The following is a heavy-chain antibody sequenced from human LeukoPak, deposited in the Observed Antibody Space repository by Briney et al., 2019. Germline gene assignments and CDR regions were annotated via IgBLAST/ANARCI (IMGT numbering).Heavy chain of an antibody. V-gene: IGHV3-48*03. Sequence: GGSLRLSCAASGFTFSSYEMNWVRQAPGKGLEWVSYISSSGSTIYYADSVKGRFTISRDNAKNSLYLQMNSLRSEDTAVYYCARDNGYYDSSGYLARFDYWGQGTLVTVSS. D-gene: IGHD3-22*01. CDR1: GFTFSSYE. J-gene: IGHJ4*02. CDR3: ARDNGYYDSSGYLARFDY. CDR2: ISSSGSTI.